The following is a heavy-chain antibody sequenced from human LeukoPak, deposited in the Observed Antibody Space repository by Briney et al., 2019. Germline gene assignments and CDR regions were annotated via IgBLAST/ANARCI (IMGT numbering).Heavy chain of an antibody. V-gene: IGHV1-8*03. Sequence: GAAVTVTFKASGYTFTSYDNNWVRPATGQGLEWVGCINPNSGNTDYEHKFQGRVNITINTYIYTDSMELSRHKSEDTDVAICPIVRFLVAARWFDPWGQGTLVTVSS. CDR2: INPNSGNT. CDR1: GYTFTSYD. D-gene: IGHD2-2*01. J-gene: IGHJ5*02. CDR3: PIVRFLVAARWFDP.